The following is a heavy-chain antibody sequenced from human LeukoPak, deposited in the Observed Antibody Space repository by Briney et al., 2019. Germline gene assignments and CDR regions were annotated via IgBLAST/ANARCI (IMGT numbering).Heavy chain of an antibody. Sequence: GGSLRLSCAASGLTLSNYWMHWVRQAPGKGLVWVSRMNSDGSGTSYADSVKGRFTISRDNSKNTLYLQMNSLRAEDTAVYYCARDTAVAGTYSSTEVDPWGQGTLVTVSS. CDR3: ARDTAVAGTYSSTEVDP. CDR2: MNSDGSGT. CDR1: GLTLSNYW. J-gene: IGHJ5*02. D-gene: IGHD6-19*01. V-gene: IGHV3-74*01.